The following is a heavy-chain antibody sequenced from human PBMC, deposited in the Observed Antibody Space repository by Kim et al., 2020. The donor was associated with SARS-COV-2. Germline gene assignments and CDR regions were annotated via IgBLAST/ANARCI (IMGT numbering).Heavy chain of an antibody. D-gene: IGHD5-12*01. J-gene: IGHJ2*01. Sequence: SETLSLTCTVSGGSISSYYWSWIRQPPGKGLECIGYIYYTGSTNYNPSLQSRLTISVDTSKNQFSLKLSSVSAADTAVYYCARHKAGYGRDWYFDLWGRGTLVTVSS. CDR2: IYYTGST. CDR1: GGSISSYY. V-gene: IGHV4-59*08. CDR3: ARHKAGYGRDWYFDL.